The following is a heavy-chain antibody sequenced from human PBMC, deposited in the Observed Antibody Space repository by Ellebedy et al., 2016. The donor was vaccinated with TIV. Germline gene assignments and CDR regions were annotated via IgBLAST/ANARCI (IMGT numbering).Heavy chain of an antibody. CDR3: AGQTLEAFDI. D-gene: IGHD1-1*01. J-gene: IGHJ3*02. CDR2: INWNGGST. V-gene: IGHV3-20*01. Sequence: GGSLRLSXAASGFTFDDYGMSWVRQAPGKGLEWVSGINWNGGSTGYADSVKGRFTISRDNAKNSLYLQMNSLRAEDTALYHCAGQTLEAFDIWGQGTMVTVSS. CDR1: GFTFDDYG.